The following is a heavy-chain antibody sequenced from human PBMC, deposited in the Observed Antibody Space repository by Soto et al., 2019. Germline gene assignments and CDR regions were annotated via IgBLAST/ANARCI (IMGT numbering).Heavy chain of an antibody. Sequence: QVQLVQSGAEVKTPGSSLKVSCKVSGSRFSNYVISWVRQAPGHGLEWLGRIIPIFNSTKYAQGFQGRVNITADKSTSTASLELSSLSSDDTAVYYCAREGRGKKAGYNGLVSLGYWGQGTLVTVSS. CDR1: GSRFSNYV. V-gene: IGHV1-69*06. J-gene: IGHJ4*02. D-gene: IGHD2-2*02. CDR3: AREGRGKKAGYNGLVSLGY. CDR2: IIPIFNST.